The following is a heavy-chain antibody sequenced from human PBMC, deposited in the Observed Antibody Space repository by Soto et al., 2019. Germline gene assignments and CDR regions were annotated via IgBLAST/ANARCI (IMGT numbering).Heavy chain of an antibody. J-gene: IGHJ4*02. CDR2: IGPETGAT. Sequence: ASVKVSCKASGYTFTGHYIHWVRQAPEQGPEWMGEIGPETGATRYAQKFQGRVTMTRDMSITTVYMELNNLSPDDTAVYYCGRGRSGQIVVFFWGQGTPITVSS. V-gene: IGHV1-2*02. D-gene: IGHD1-26*01. CDR3: GRGRSGQIVVFF. CDR1: GYTFTGHY.